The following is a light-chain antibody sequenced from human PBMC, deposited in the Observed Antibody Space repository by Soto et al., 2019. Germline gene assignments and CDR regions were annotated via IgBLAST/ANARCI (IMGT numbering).Light chain of an antibody. J-gene: IGKJ1*01. CDR2: CAS. CDR1: QSVSSY. CDR3: QQYRA. V-gene: IGKV3-20*01. Sequence: EIVLTQSPGTLSLSPGERATLSCRASQSVSSYLAWYQQKPGQAPRLLIYCASSRATGIPDRFSGSGSGTDFTLTISRLEPEDFAVYYCQQYRAFGQGTKVDNK.